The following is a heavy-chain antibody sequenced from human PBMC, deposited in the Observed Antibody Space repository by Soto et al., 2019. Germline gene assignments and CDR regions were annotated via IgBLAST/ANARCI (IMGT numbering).Heavy chain of an antibody. CDR1: RFTFSDYY. J-gene: IGHJ5*02. Sequence: QMQLVQSGGGLVKPGGSLTLSCKASRFTFSDYYMIWVRQTPGKGLEWLSYISDSGSTIYYADSVRARFTIFRENAANSVYLQLDGLTDGDTAFYYCARGGSGWTRGGWLGPWGQGSLVTVSS. V-gene: IGHV3-11*01. CDR2: ISDSGSTI. CDR3: ARGGSGWTRGGWLGP. D-gene: IGHD6-25*01.